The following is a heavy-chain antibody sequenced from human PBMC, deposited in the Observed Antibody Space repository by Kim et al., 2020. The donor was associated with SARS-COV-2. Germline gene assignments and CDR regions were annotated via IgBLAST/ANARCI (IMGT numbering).Heavy chain of an antibody. J-gene: IGHJ6*02. CDR2: IFCSGGKT. D-gene: IGHD3-16*01. CDR1: GFNSTDHA. Sequence: GGSLRLSCVASGFNSTDHAMSWVRQAPGKGLEWVSGIFCSGGKTVYADSVKGRFTISRDIASNSVYLQMNSLRADDTALYYCTKEITPGGADVWGQGTPVTVSS. V-gene: IGHV3-20*04. CDR3: TKEITPGGADV.